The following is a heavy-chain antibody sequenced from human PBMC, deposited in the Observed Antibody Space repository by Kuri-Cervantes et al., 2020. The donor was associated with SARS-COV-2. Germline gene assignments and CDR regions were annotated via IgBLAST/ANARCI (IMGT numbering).Heavy chain of an antibody. J-gene: IGHJ4*02. CDR1: GFTFSSYA. V-gene: IGHV3-30-3*01. Sequence: GESLKISRAASGFTFSSYAMHWVRQAPGKGLEWVAVISYDGSNKYYADYVKGRFTISRDNSKNTLYLQMNSLRAEDTAVYYCARGCERRTNGVCYGQQPDYWGQGTLVTVSS. D-gene: IGHD2-8*01. CDR3: ARGCERRTNGVCYGQQPDY. CDR2: ISYDGSNK.